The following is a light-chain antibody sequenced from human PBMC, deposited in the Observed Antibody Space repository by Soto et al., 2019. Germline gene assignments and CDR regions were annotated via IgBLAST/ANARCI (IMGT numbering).Light chain of an antibody. V-gene: IGKV3-20*01. CDR3: QQYGSSRWT. CDR1: QSVSSCF. J-gene: IGKJ1*01. Sequence: EIVLTQSPGTLSLSPGERANITCRASQSVSSCFLAWYQQKPGQAHRLLIYGASSRATGIPDRFSGSGSGTDFTLTISSLEPDDSAVYYCQQYGSSRWTFGQGTKVEIK. CDR2: GAS.